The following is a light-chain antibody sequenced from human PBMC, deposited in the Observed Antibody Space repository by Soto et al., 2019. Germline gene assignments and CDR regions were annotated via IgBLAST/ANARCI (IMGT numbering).Light chain of an antibody. Sequence: EIVMTQSPATLSVSPGERATLSCWASQSVSSNLAWYQQKPGQAPRLLIYGASTRATGIAARFSGSGSGTEFTLTISSLQSEDFAVYYCQQYNNWWTFGQGTKVEIK. CDR2: GAS. V-gene: IGKV3-15*01. CDR3: QQYNNWWT. CDR1: QSVSSN. J-gene: IGKJ1*01.